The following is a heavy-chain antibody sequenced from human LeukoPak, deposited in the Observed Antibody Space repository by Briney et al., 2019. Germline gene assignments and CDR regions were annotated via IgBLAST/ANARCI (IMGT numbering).Heavy chain of an antibody. CDR1: GATFSSYA. J-gene: IGHJ5*02. V-gene: IGHV1-69*01. D-gene: IGHD4-17*01. CDR3: ASRPTHGDYERNWFDP. CDR2: IIPIFGTA. Sequence: ASVKLSCKSSGATFSSYAISWVRQAPGQGLEWMGGIIPIFGTANYAQKFQGRVTITADESASTAYMELSSLRSEDTAVYYCASRPTHGDYERNWFDPWGQGTLVTVSS.